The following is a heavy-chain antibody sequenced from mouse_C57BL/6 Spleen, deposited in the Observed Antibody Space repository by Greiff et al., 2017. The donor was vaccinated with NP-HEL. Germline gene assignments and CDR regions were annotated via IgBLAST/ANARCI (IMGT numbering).Heavy chain of an antibody. Sequence: EVQLVESGGGLVKPGGSLKLSCAASGFTFSDYGMHWVRQAPEKGLEWVAYISSGSSTIYYADTVKGRFTISRDNAKNTLFLQMTSLRSEDTAMYYCARTTVVATRGAMDYWGQGTSVTVSS. CDR1: GFTFSDYG. CDR2: ISSGSSTI. CDR3: ARTTVVATRGAMDY. D-gene: IGHD1-1*01. V-gene: IGHV5-17*01. J-gene: IGHJ4*01.